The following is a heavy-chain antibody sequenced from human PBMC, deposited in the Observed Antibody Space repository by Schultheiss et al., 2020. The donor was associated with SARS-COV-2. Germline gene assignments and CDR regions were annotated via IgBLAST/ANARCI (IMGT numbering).Heavy chain of an antibody. CDR3: ARDKHSSSWYWPDLGMDV. D-gene: IGHD6-13*01. J-gene: IGHJ6*02. V-gene: IGHV1-8*01. CDR2: MNPNSGNT. Sequence: ASVKVSCKASGYTFTTYGMNWVRQAPGQGLEWMGWMNPNSGNTGYAQKFQGRVTMTRNTSINTAYMELSSLRSEDTAVYYCARDKHSSSWYWPDLGMDVWGQGTTVTVSS. CDR1: GYTFTTYG.